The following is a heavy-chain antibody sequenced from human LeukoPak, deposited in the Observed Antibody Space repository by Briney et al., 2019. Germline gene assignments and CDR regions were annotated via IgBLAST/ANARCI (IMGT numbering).Heavy chain of an antibody. CDR3: ARDMMNYYYYMDV. J-gene: IGHJ6*03. CDR1: GGTFNNYA. V-gene: IGHV1-2*02. D-gene: IGHD3-16*01. Sequence: GASVKVSCKASGGTFNNYAISWVRQAPGQGLEWMGWINPNSGGTNYAQKFQGRVTMTRDTSISTAYMELSRLRSDDTAVYYCARDMMNYYYYMDVWGKGTTVTVSS. CDR2: INPNSGGT.